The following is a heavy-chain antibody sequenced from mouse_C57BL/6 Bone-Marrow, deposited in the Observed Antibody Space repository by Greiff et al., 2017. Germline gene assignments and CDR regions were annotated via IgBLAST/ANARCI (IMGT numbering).Heavy chain of an antibody. CDR2: INPYNGGT. D-gene: IGHD1-1*01. V-gene: IGHV1-19*01. Sequence: EVQLQQSGPVLVKPGASVKMSCKASGYTFTDYYMNWVKQSHGKSLEWIGVINPYNGGTSYNQQFKGKATLTVDKSSSTAYMELNSLTSDDSAVYYCARLRDYYGSSPSWFAYWGQGTLVTVSA. CDR1: GYTFTDYY. CDR3: ARLRDYYGSSPSWFAY. J-gene: IGHJ3*01.